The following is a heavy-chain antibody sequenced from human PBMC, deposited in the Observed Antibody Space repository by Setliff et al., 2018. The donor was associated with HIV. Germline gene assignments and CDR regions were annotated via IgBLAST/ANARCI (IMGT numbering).Heavy chain of an antibody. D-gene: IGHD6-19*01. Sequence: ASVKVSCKASGYTFSGYFMHWVRQAPGQGLEWMGRINPQSGGTTYAQKFQGRVTVTRDTSISTAYVELSRLRSDDTAVYYCAIPLSSGGDHWGQGTLVTVSS. CDR1: GYTFSGYF. V-gene: IGHV1-2*02. J-gene: IGHJ5*02. CDR3: AIPLSSGGDH. CDR2: INPQSGGT.